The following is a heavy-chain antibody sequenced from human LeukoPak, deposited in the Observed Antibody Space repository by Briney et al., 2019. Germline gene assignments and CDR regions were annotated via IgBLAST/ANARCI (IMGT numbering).Heavy chain of an antibody. CDR3: ARQIAAVPWFDP. CDR1: GDSITYFY. D-gene: IGHD6-13*01. Sequence: PSETLSLTCSVSGDSITYFYWSWIRQAAGKGLEWIGRVSSSGSTDYNASLKSRVTMSVDTSKNQLSLKMISVTAADTAVYYCARQIAAVPWFDPWGQGTLVTVSS. CDR2: VSSSGST. V-gene: IGHV4-4*07. J-gene: IGHJ5*02.